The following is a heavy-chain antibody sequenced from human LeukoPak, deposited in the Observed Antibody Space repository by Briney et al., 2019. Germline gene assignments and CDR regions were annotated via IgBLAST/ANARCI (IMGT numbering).Heavy chain of an antibody. CDR1: GYTFTRYD. D-gene: IGHD3-22*01. CDR3: ARVDGSVDY. CDR2: INTKSGMT. Sequence: ASVKVSCKASGYTFTRYDINWVRQATGQGLEWMGWINTKSGMTGHAQKFQGRISITKDTSITTVCMELSSLSSEDTAVYFCARVDGSVDYWGQGTLVTVSS. V-gene: IGHV1-8*03. J-gene: IGHJ4*02.